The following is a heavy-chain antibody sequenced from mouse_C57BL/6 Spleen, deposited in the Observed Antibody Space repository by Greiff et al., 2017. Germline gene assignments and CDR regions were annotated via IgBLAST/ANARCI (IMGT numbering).Heavy chain of an antibody. J-gene: IGHJ3*01. D-gene: IGHD2-4*01. Sequence: VQLQQSGPELVKPGASVKLSCKASGYTFTSYDINWVKQRPGQGLEWIGWIYPSDGSTKYNEQFKGKATVTVETSSSTASMELHSRTSEDSAVDVCARLGGNYDYDECADWGQGTLVTVSA. CDR3: ARLGGNYDYDECAD. CDR2: IYPSDGST. CDR1: GYTFTSYD. V-gene: IGHV1-85*01.